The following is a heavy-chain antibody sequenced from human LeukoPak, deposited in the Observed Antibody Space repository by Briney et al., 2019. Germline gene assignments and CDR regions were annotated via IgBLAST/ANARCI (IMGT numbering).Heavy chain of an antibody. CDR1: GGSISSYY. CDR2: IYYSGST. V-gene: IGHV4-59*01. J-gene: IGHJ5*02. CDR3: ARDRYDFWSGHRANWFDP. D-gene: IGHD3-3*01. Sequence: PSETLSLTCTVSGGSISSYYWSWIRQPPGKGLEWIGYIYYSGSTNYNPSLKSRVTISVDTSKNQFSLKLSSVTAADTAVYYCARDRYDFWSGHRANWFDPWGQGTLVTVSS.